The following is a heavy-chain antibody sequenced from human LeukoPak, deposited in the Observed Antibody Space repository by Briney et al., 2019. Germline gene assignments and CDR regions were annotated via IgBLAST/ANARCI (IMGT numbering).Heavy chain of an antibody. CDR3: AREDHINCGGDCYAFDI. D-gene: IGHD2-21*02. CDR1: GYTFTSYG. CDR2: ISAYNGNT. Sequence: ASVKVSCKASGYTFTSYGISWVRQAPGQGLEWMGWISAYNGNTNYAQKLQGRVTMTTDTSTSTAYMELRSLRSDDTAVYYCAREDHINCGGDCYAFDIWGQGTMVTVSS. V-gene: IGHV1-18*01. J-gene: IGHJ3*02.